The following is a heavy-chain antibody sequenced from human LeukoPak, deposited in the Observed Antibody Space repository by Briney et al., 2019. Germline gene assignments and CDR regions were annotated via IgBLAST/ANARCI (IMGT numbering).Heavy chain of an antibody. CDR1: GFTFSSYG. J-gene: IGHJ4*02. Sequence: GGSLRLSCAASGFTFSSYGMSWVRQAPGKGLEWVSAISGSGGSTYYADSVKGRFTISRDNSKNTLYLQMNSLRAEDTAVYYCAEPGYSYGYPIFDYWGQGTLVTVSS. V-gene: IGHV3-23*01. CDR2: ISGSGGST. D-gene: IGHD5-18*01. CDR3: AEPGYSYGYPIFDY.